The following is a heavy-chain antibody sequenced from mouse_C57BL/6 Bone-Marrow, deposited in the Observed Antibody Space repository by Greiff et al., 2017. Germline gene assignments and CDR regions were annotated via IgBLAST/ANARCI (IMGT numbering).Heavy chain of an antibody. CDR2: ISYDGSN. J-gene: IGHJ1*03. D-gene: IGHD2-4*01. CDR1: GYSITSGYY. Sequence: DVQLQESGPGLVKPSQSLSLTCSVTGYSITSGYYWNWIRQFPGNKLEWMGYISYDGSNNYNPSLKNRISITRDTSKNQFFLKLNSVTTEDTATYYCASIYYDYDPLDVWGTGTTVTVSS. V-gene: IGHV3-6*01. CDR3: ASIYYDYDPLDV.